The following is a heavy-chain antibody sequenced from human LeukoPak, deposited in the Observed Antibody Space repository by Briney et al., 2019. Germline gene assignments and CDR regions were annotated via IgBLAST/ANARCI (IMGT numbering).Heavy chain of an antibody. J-gene: IGHJ4*02. D-gene: IGHD3-10*01. Sequence: GGSLRLSCAASGFTFSNYTMNWVRQAPGKGLEWVSYISSSGSTIYYADSVKGRFTISRDNAKNSLYLQMNSLRAEDTAVYYCASDYYYGSGIDYWGQGTLVTVSS. CDR3: ASDYYYGSGIDY. CDR1: GFTFSNYT. V-gene: IGHV3-48*04. CDR2: ISSSGSTI.